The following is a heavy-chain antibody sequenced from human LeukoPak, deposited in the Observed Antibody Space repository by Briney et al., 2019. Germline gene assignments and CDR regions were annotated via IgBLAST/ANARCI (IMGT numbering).Heavy chain of an antibody. D-gene: IGHD3-10*01. Sequence: SQTLSLTCTVSGGSISSGGYYWNWIRQHPGKGLEWIGYIYSGGNTYYNPSLKSRVSMLVDTSKNQFSLKLSSVTAADTAVYYCARVLQPSTYHYGMDVWGQGTTVTVSS. J-gene: IGHJ6*02. CDR2: IYSGGNT. CDR1: GGSISSGGYY. V-gene: IGHV4-31*03. CDR3: ARVLQPSTYHYGMDV.